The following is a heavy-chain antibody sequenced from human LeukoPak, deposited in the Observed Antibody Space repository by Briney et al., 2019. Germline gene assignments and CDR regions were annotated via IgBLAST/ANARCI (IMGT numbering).Heavy chain of an antibody. CDR3: ARDVNYYYGMDV. CDR2: IYYSGST. V-gene: IGHV4-39*07. Sequence: SETLSLTCTVSGGSISSSSYYWGWIRQPPGKGLEWIGNIYYSGSTYYNPSLKSRVTISVDTSKNQFSLKLSSVTAADTAVYYCARDVNYYYGMDVWGQGATVTVSS. J-gene: IGHJ6*02. CDR1: GGSISSSSYY.